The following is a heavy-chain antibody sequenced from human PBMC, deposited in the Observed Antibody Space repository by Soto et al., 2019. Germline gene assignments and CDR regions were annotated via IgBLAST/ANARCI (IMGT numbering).Heavy chain of an antibody. Sequence: PSETLSLTCTVSGGSISSYYWSWIRQPPGKGLEWIGYIYYSGSTNYNPSLKSRVTISVDTSKNQFSLKLGSVTAAGTAVYYCAREAPNYGDLTAWGQGTLVTVS. D-gene: IGHD4-17*01. CDR2: IYYSGST. J-gene: IGHJ5*02. CDR1: GGSISSYY. CDR3: AREAPNYGDLTA. V-gene: IGHV4-59*01.